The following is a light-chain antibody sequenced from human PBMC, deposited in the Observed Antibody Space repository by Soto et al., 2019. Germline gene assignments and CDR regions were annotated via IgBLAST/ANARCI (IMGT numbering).Light chain of an antibody. J-gene: IGKJ4*01. CDR1: QSVLYSSNNKNY. V-gene: IGKV4-1*01. CDR2: WAS. Sequence: DIVMTQSPDSLTVSLGERATINCKSSQSVLYSSNNKNYLAWYQQKPGQSPKLLIYWASTRESGGPDRFSGSGSGTDFTLTISSLQAEDVAVYFCQQYYTTLTFGGGTKVEIK. CDR3: QQYYTTLT.